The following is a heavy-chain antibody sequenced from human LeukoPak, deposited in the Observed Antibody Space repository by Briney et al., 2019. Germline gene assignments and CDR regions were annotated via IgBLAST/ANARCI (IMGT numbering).Heavy chain of an antibody. J-gene: IGHJ3*02. CDR3: ATLTGVEVDAFDI. Sequence: GGSLRLSCAASGFTFSSYGMHWVRQAPGKGLEWVAFIRYDGSNKYYADSVKGRFTISRDNSKNTLYLQMNSLRAEDTAVYYCATLTGVEVDAFDIWGQGTMVTVSS. V-gene: IGHV3-30*02. CDR2: IRYDGSNK. CDR1: GFTFSSYG. D-gene: IGHD7-27*01.